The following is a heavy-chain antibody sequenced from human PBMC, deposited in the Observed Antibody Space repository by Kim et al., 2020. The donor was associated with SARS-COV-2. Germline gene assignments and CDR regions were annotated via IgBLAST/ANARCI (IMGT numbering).Heavy chain of an antibody. D-gene: IGHD5-18*01. Sequence: SETLSLTCAVYGGSFSGYYWSWIRQPPGKGLEWIGEINHSGSTNYNPSLKSRVTISVDTSKNQFSLKLSSVTAADTAVYYCARGGRGYSYGYRDYWGQGTLVTVSS. CDR1: GGSFSGYY. CDR3: ARGGRGYSYGYRDY. J-gene: IGHJ4*02. CDR2: INHSGST. V-gene: IGHV4-34*01.